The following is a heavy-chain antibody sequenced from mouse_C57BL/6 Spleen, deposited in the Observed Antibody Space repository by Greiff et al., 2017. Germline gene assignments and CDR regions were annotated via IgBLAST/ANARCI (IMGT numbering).Heavy chain of an antibody. CDR1: GFTFSSYG. CDR2: ISSGGSYT. Sequence: EVKLMESGGDLVKPGGSLKLSCAASGFTFSSYGMSWVRQTPDKRLEWVATISSGGSYTYYPDSVKGRFTISRDNAKNTLYLQMSSLKSEDTAMYYCARLRDYDDSAWFAYWGQGTLVTVSA. V-gene: IGHV5-6*01. CDR3: ARLRDYDDSAWFAY. J-gene: IGHJ3*01. D-gene: IGHD2-4*01.